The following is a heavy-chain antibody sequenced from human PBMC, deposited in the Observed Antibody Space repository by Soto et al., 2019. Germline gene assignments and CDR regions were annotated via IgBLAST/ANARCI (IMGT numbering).Heavy chain of an antibody. CDR2: IYYTGST. J-gene: IGHJ4*02. CDR3: ARGRRPDY. Sequence: QVQLQESGPGLVKPSETLSLTCTVSGGSINNYYWSWIRQSPGKGLEWIAYIYYTGSTNYNPSLKSRVTISVDTSKNQFSLKVTSVTAADTAVYYCARGRRPDYWGQGTLVTVSS. V-gene: IGHV4-59*01. D-gene: IGHD3-10*01. CDR1: GGSINNYY.